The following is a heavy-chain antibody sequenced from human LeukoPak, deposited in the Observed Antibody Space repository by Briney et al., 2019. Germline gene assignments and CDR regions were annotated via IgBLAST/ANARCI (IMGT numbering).Heavy chain of an antibody. CDR3: ARSSDPFDY. D-gene: IGHD2-21*02. CDR1: GGSISRYY. J-gene: IGHJ4*02. V-gene: IGHV4-59*08. CDR2: IYYSGSP. Sequence: SETLSLTCTVAGGSISRYYWSWIRPPPGKGLEWIGYIYYSGSPNSNPSLKSRVTISVDTSKNQFSLKLSSVTAADTAVYYCARSSDPFDYWGQGTLVTVSS.